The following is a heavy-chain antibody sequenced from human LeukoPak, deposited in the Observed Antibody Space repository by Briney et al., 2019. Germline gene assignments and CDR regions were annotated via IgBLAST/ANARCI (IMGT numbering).Heavy chain of an antibody. CDR2: ISWSSADI. J-gene: IGHJ4*02. CDR1: GPDFYDYA. V-gene: IGHV3-9*01. CDR3: ARTLGYCSSTSCLEGDFDY. Sequence: PGGSLRLSCAASGPDFYDYAMHWVRQAPGKGLEWVSGISWSSADIGYADSVKGRFTISRDNAKNSLYLQMNSLRAEDTALYYCARTLGYCSSTSCLEGDFDYWGQGTLVTVSS. D-gene: IGHD2-2*01.